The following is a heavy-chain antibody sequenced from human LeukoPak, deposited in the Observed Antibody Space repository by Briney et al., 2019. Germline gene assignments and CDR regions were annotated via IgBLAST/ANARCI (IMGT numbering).Heavy chain of an antibody. Sequence: SETLSLTCTVSGGSISSYYWSWIRQPPGKGLEWIGYIYYSGSTNYNPSLESRVTISVDTSKNQFSLKLSSATAADTAMYYCARSSSGSYYWGQGTLVTVSS. D-gene: IGHD1-26*01. CDR2: IYYSGST. V-gene: IGHV4-59*01. J-gene: IGHJ4*02. CDR3: ARSSSGSYY. CDR1: GGSISSYY.